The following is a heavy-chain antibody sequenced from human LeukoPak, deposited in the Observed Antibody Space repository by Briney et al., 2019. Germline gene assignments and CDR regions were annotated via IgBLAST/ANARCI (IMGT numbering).Heavy chain of an antibody. CDR2: ISGSGGST. D-gene: IGHD4-17*01. J-gene: IGHJ4*02. Sequence: GGSLRLSCAASGLTFSSYAMSWVRQAPGKGLEWVSTISGSGGSTSHADSVKGRFTISRDNSKNTLYLQMNSLRAEDTAVYYCARDSEDYGDYVFDYWGQGTLVTVSS. V-gene: IGHV3-23*01. CDR1: GLTFSSYA. CDR3: ARDSEDYGDYVFDY.